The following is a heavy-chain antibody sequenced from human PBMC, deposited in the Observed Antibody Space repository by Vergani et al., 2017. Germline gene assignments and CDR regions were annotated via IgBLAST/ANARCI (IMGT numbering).Heavy chain of an antibody. Sequence: QVHLVESGGGVVQPGRSLRLSCVVSGFTSRYYGMHWVRQAPGKGLEWVAVLSFDGTQKYYADSVKGRFPISRDNSKSTLYLQMNSLRTEDTAVYYWATKSCATPGCRIEYFRGWGQGTLVTVSS. D-gene: IGHD2-2*02. CDR1: GFTSRYYG. V-gene: IGHV3-30*03. CDR2: LSFDGTQK. CDR3: ATKSCATPGCRIEYFRG. J-gene: IGHJ1*01.